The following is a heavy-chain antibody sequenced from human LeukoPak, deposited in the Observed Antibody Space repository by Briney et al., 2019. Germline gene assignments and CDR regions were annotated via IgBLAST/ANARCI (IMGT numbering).Heavy chain of an antibody. D-gene: IGHD1-26*01. CDR1: GYSISSGYY. Sequence: SETLSLTCSVSGYSISSGYYWGWIRQPPRNGLEWIGNIYHSGSAYYNPSLKSRVTISVDTSKNQFSLKLSSVTAADTAVYYCARERGIVGATGVYDYWGQGTLVTVSS. J-gene: IGHJ4*02. CDR2: IYHSGSA. CDR3: ARERGIVGATGVYDY. V-gene: IGHV4-38-2*02.